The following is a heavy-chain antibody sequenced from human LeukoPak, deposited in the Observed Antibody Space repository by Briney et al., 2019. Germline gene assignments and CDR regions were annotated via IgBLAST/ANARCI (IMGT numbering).Heavy chain of an antibody. CDR2: ISYDGSNK. V-gene: IGHV3-30*03. CDR1: GFTFSSCG. D-gene: IGHD5-18*01. Sequence: GGSLRLSCAASGFTFSSCGMHWVRQAPGKGLEWVAVISYDGSNKFYADSVTGRFTISRDNSKNTLYLHMNSLRAEDTAVYYCAAKGYSYGNNAFDIWGQGTMVTVSS. J-gene: IGHJ3*02. CDR3: AAKGYSYGNNAFDI.